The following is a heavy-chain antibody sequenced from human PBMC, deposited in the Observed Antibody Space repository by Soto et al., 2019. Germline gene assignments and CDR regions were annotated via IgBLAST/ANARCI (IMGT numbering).Heavy chain of an antibody. Sequence: DVQLLESGGGLVQPGGSLRLSCAAAGFNFGVYGMTWVRQPPGKGLEWGSTLSGGQSAYYADSVKGRFTISRDNSKSTLSLQRDSLRAEDTAIYCCSKVQIYYGGPGLYFFDSWGQGTLVTVSS. CDR1: GFNFGVYG. D-gene: IGHD3-10*01. CDR2: LSGGQSA. J-gene: IGHJ4*02. V-gene: IGHV3-23*01. CDR3: SKVQIYYGGPGLYFFDS.